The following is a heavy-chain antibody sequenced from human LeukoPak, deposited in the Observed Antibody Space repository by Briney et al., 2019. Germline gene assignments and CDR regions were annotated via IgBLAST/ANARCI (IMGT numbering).Heavy chain of an antibody. CDR3: ARGEITYNDILTGYYVGDY. V-gene: IGHV1-8*02. Sequence: ASVKVSCKASGGTFSSYAISWVRQAPGQGLEWMGWMNPNSGNTGYAQKFQGRVTMTRDTSISTAYMELSSLRSEDTAVYYCARGEITYNDILTGYYVGDYWGQGTLVTVSS. CDR1: GGTFSSYA. J-gene: IGHJ4*02. D-gene: IGHD3-9*01. CDR2: MNPNSGNT.